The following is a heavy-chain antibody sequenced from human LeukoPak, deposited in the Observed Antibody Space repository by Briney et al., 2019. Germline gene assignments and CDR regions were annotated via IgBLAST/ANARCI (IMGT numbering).Heavy chain of an antibody. D-gene: IGHD3-22*01. J-gene: IGHJ5*02. CDR3: ARDRLDSSGYYYEMGFDP. Sequence: SVKVSCKASGGTFSSYAISWVRQAPGQGLEWMGGIVPIFGTANYAQEFQGRVTITTDESTSTAYMELSSLRSEDTAVYYCARDRLDSSGYYYEMGFDPWGQGTLVTVSS. V-gene: IGHV1-69*05. CDR1: GGTFSSYA. CDR2: IVPIFGTA.